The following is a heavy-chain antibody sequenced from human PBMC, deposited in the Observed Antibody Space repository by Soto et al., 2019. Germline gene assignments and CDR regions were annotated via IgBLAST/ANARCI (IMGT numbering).Heavy chain of an antibody. Sequence: ASVKVSCKASGGTFSSYAISWVRQAPGQGLEWMGGIIPIFGTANYAQKFQGRVTITADKSTSTAYMELSSLRSEDTAVYYCASSADIVVVPAADPNWFDPWGQGTLVTASS. CDR1: GGTFSSYA. D-gene: IGHD2-2*01. V-gene: IGHV1-69*06. J-gene: IGHJ5*02. CDR3: ASSADIVVVPAADPNWFDP. CDR2: IIPIFGTA.